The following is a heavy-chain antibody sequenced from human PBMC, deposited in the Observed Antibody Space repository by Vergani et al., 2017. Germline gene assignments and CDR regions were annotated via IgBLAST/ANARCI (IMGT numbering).Heavy chain of an antibody. V-gene: IGHV3-33*01. J-gene: IGHJ6*03. D-gene: IGHD3-10*01. Sequence: QVQLVESGGGVVQPGRSLRLSCAASGFTFSSYGMHWVRQAPGKGLEWVAVIWYDGSNKYYADSVKGRFTISRDNSKNTLYLQMNSLRAEDTAVYYCASATPDYGSGSYPYYYYYMDVWGKGTTVTVS. CDR1: GFTFSSYG. CDR2: IWYDGSNK. CDR3: ASATPDYGSGSYPYYYYYMDV.